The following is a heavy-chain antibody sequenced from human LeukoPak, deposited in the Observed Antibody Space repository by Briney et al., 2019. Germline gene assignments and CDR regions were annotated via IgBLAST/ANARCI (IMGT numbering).Heavy chain of an antibody. CDR1: GFTFSSYA. D-gene: IGHD6-19*01. J-gene: IGHJ6*02. CDR2: ISYDGSNK. V-gene: IGHV3-30-3*01. Sequence: GGSLRLSCAASGFTFSSYAMHWVRQAPGKGLEWVAVISYDGSNKYYADSVKGRFTISRDNSKNTLYLQMNSLRAEDTGVYYCARDRVAVAGTKYYYYGMDVWGQGTTVTVSS. CDR3: ARDRVAVAGTKYYYYGMDV.